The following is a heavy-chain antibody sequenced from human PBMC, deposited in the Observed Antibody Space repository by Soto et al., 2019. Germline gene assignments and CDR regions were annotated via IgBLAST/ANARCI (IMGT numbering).Heavy chain of an antibody. CDR2: ISWNSGTI. J-gene: IGHJ4*02. CDR1: GFTFDDSA. Sequence: DVQLVESGGGLVQPGRSLRLSCAASGFTFDDSAMHWVRQAPGKGLEWISGISWNSGTIGYADSVKGRFTISRDNAKNSLYLQMNSLRADDTALYFCAKAPLYSGYGWFHYWGQGTLVTVSS. V-gene: IGHV3-9*01. CDR3: AKAPLYSGYGWFHY. D-gene: IGHD5-12*01.